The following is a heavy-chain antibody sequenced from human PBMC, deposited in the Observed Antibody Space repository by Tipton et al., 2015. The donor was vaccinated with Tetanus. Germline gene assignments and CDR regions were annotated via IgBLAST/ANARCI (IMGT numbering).Heavy chain of an antibody. CDR2: IYYSGST. CDR3: ARGATTVTWGHGGGRDGRGDAFDI. J-gene: IGHJ3*02. Sequence: TLSLTCTVSGGSISSYYWSWIRQPPGKGLEWIGYIYYSGSTNYNPSLKSRVTISVDTSKNQFSLKLSSVTAADTAVYYCARGATTVTWGHGGGRDGRGDAFDIWGQGTMVTVSS. V-gene: IGHV4-59*01. D-gene: IGHD4-11*01. CDR1: GGSISSYY.